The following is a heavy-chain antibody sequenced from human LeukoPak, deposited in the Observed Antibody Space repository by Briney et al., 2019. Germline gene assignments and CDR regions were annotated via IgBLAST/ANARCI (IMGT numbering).Heavy chain of an antibody. CDR2: FDPEDGET. CDR1: GYTLTELS. V-gene: IGHV1-24*01. D-gene: IGHD3-3*01. Sequence: ASVTVSFTVSGYTLTELSMHWVRQAPGKGRGWMGGFDPEDGETIYAQKFQGRATMTEDTSTDTAYMELSSLRSEDTAVYYCATAPIFGRRYYYYGMDVWGQGTTVTVSS. CDR3: ATAPIFGRRYYYYGMDV. J-gene: IGHJ6*02.